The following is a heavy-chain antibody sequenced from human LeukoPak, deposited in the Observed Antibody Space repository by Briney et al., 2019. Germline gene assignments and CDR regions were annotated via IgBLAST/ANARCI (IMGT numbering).Heavy chain of an antibody. D-gene: IGHD3-9*01. CDR2: ISGGGDNA. J-gene: IGHJ4*02. CDR3: AKGSGYDTDFDY. V-gene: IGHV3-23*01. Sequence: PGGSLRLSCAASGFTFSTYVMSWVRQAPGKGLEWVSGISGGGDNAYYADSVKGRFTISRDNSKNTLNLQMNSLRAEDTAVYYCAKGSGYDTDFDYWGQGTLVTVSS. CDR1: GFTFSTYV.